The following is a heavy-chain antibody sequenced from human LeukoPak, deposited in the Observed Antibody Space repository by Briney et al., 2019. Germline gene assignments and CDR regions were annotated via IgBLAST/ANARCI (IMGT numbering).Heavy chain of an antibody. CDR2: ISSSGSTI. CDR3: AKVESGSIPYYYYYMDV. D-gene: IGHD3-10*01. J-gene: IGHJ6*03. V-gene: IGHV3-48*03. Sequence: PGGSLRLSCAASGFTFSSYEMNWVRQAPGKGLEWVSYISSSGSTIYYADSVKGRFTISRDNSKNTLYLQMNSLRAEDTAVYYCAKVESGSIPYYYYYMDVWGKGTTVTISS. CDR1: GFTFSSYE.